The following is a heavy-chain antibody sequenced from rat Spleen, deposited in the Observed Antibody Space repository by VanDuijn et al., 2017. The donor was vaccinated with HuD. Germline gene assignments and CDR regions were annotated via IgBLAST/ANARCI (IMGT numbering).Heavy chain of an antibody. CDR3: ARTPRDWGGSYFDF. Sequence: QVQLKESGPGLVQPSLTLSLTCTVSGFSLSNYGVIWVRQPPGKGLEWMGVIWGNGSPNYNSALKSRLSISRDTSKSQVYLKMNNLRSEDTAMYYCARTPRDWGGSYFDFWGQGVMVTVSS. V-gene: IGHV2S61*01. CDR2: IWGNGSP. D-gene: IGHD5-1*01. CDR1: GFSLSNYG. J-gene: IGHJ2*01.